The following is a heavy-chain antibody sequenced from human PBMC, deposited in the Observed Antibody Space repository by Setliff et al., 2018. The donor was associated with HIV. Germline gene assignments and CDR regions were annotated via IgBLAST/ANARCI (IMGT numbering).Heavy chain of an antibody. V-gene: IGHV4-38-2*01. Sequence: SETLSLTCAVSGYSISSGYYWGWLRQPPGNGLEWIGSIYHTGSTYYKPSLKSRVTISVDTSKSQFSLRLSSVAAEDTAVYYCARSIVPVASGYYYFEYWGQGTLVTSPQ. J-gene: IGHJ4*02. CDR1: GYSISSGYY. CDR3: ARSIVPVASGYYYFEY. D-gene: IGHD3-3*01. CDR2: IYHTGST.